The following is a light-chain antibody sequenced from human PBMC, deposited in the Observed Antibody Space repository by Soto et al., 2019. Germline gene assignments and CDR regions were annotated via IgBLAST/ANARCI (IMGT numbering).Light chain of an antibody. Sequence: EIVMTQSPATLSVSPGERATLSCRASQSVSSNLAWYQQKPGQAPRLLFFDASNRATGVPARFSAGGSGTDFTLIISSLEPEDFAVYYCQQRVNWPPTFGGGTKVDIK. CDR2: DAS. CDR3: QQRVNWPPT. V-gene: IGKV3-11*01. CDR1: QSVSSN. J-gene: IGKJ4*01.